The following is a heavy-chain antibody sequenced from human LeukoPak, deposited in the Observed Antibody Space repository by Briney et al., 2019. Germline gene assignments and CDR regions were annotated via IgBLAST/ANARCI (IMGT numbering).Heavy chain of an antibody. CDR3: AKEAGDSSGWYRY. CDR2: ISGSGAST. D-gene: IGHD6-19*01. Sequence: GGALRLSCAASRFTFCRYAMSWVRPAPGKGVGWVSGISGSGASTYYAVSVTCRFTVSRDNSKNTLYLQMNSLRAADTAAYYCAKEAGDSSGWYRYWGQGPLDTVPS. J-gene: IGHJ4*02. V-gene: IGHV3-23*01. CDR1: RFTFCRYA.